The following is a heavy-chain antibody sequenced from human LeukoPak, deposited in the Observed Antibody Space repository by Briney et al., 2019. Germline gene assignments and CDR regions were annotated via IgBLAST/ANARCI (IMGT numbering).Heavy chain of an antibody. CDR1: GFTFSDYY. CDR2: ITSTGSTI. J-gene: IGHJ4*02. D-gene: IGHD5-18*01. V-gene: IGHV3-11*04. Sequence: GGSLRLSCAASGFTFSDYYMSWVRQAPGKGLEGVSYITSTGSTIYYADSVKGRLTISRDNAQNSLYLQMNSLRAEDTAVYYCARDKGIQPNDYWGQGTLVTVSS. CDR3: ARDKGIQPNDY.